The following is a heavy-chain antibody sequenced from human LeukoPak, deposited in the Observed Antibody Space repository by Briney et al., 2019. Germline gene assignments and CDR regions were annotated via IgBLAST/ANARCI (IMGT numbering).Heavy chain of an antibody. CDR3: ERCRNAWDSSGFPHY. Sequence: GRSLRLSCAASGLTFDDYSMQWVRHAPGRALEWVLGLSRNSGSIVYAGSVKGRFIILRDNAKNSMYPQMNSLRAENTGMYFCERCRNAWDSSGFPHYWGQGTLVTVSS. CDR1: GLTFDDYS. V-gene: IGHV3-9*01. J-gene: IGHJ4*02. D-gene: IGHD3-22*01. CDR2: LSRNSGSI.